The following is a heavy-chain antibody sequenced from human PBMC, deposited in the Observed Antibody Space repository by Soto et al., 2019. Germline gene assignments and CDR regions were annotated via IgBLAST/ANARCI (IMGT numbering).Heavy chain of an antibody. D-gene: IGHD3-3*01. V-gene: IGHV1-69*08. CDR3: ARDRITTRGDAFDL. CDR1: GGTFSTYI. CDR2: IIPIPDIT. J-gene: IGHJ3*01. Sequence: QVQLVQSGAEVRKPGSSVKVSCKAPGGTFSTYIISWVRQAPGQGLEWMGRIIPIPDITNYAQKFQGRVTVTADRSTSTAYMELNSLKYDDTAVYYCARDRITTRGDAFDLWGQGTMVTVSS.